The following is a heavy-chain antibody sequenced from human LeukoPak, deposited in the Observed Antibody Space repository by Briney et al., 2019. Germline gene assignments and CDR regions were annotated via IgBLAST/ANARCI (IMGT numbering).Heavy chain of an antibody. CDR1: GGSIXXXY. J-gene: IGHJ4*02. D-gene: IGHD2-15*01. CDR3: AGGRLSDFDY. Sequence: GGSIXXXYWXWXXXPAGKGLEWIGRIYTSGSTNYNPSLKSRVTMSVDTSKNQFSLKLSSVTAADTAVYYCAGGRLSDFDYWGQGTLVTVSS. CDR2: IYTSGST. V-gene: IGHV4-4*07.